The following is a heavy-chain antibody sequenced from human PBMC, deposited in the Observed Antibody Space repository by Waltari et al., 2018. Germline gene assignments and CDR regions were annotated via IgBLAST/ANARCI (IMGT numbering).Heavy chain of an antibody. Sequence: QVQLVESGGGVVQPGRSLRLSCAASGFTFSSYAMHWVRQAPGKGLEWVAVISYDGSNKYYADSVKGRFTISRDNSKNTLYLQMNSLRAEDTAVYYCARGWGIVPFDYWGQGTLVTVSS. CDR2: ISYDGSNK. CDR3: ARGWGIVPFDY. V-gene: IGHV3-30-3*01. CDR1: GFTFSSYA. D-gene: IGHD3-16*01. J-gene: IGHJ4*02.